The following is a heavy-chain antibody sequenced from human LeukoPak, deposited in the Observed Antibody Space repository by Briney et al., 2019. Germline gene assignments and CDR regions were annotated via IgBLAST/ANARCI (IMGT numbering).Heavy chain of an antibody. Sequence: GGSLRLSCAASGFTFSSYSMNWVRQAPGKGLEWISVIYSGGSTYYADSVKGRFTISRDNSKNTLYLQMNSLRAEDTAVYYCARVSFLKVEGQNWFDPWGQGTLVTVSS. CDR3: ARVSFLKVEGQNWFDP. J-gene: IGHJ5*02. D-gene: IGHD1-1*01. CDR1: GFTFSSYS. CDR2: IYSGGST. V-gene: IGHV3-66*02.